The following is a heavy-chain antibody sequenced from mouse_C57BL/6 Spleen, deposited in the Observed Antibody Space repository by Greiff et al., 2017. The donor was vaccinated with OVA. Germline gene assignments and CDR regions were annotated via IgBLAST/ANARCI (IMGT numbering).Heavy chain of an antibody. CDR3: AKFAISMYYFDY. CDR1: GFSLTSHG. J-gene: IGHJ2*01. Sequence: QVQLKESGPGLVAPSQSLSITCTVSGFSLTSHGVSWVRQPPGKGLEWVGVIWGDGCTNYHSALISRLSISKDNSKSQVFLNLNSLQTDDTATYYCAKFAISMYYFDYWGQGTTLTVSS. CDR2: IWGDGCT. V-gene: IGHV2-3*01.